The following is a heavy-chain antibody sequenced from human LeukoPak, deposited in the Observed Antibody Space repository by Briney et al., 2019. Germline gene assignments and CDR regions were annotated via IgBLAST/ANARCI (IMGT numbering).Heavy chain of an antibody. Sequence: SQTLSLTCTVSGGSISSGSYYWSWIRQPAGKGLEWIGRIYTSGSTNYNPSLESRVTISVDTSKNQFSLKLSSVTAADTAVYYCARGYSGYEFFDYWGQGTLVTVSS. CDR2: IYTSGST. CDR3: ARGYSGYEFFDY. V-gene: IGHV4-61*02. D-gene: IGHD5-12*01. J-gene: IGHJ4*02. CDR1: GGSISSGSYY.